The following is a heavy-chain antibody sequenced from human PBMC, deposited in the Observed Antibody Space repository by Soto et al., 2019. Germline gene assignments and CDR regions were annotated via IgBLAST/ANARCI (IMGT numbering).Heavy chain of an antibody. CDR1: GFTFDDYA. V-gene: IGHV3-9*01. J-gene: IGHJ4*02. CDR3: VLPGYSSGWPGGGL. CDR2: ISWNSGSI. Sequence: GGSLRLSCAASGFTFDDYAMHWVRQAPGKGLEWVSGISWNSGSIGYADSVKGRFTISRDNAKNSLYLQMNSLRAEDTALYYCVLPGYSSGWPGGGLWGQGTLVTVSS. D-gene: IGHD6-19*01.